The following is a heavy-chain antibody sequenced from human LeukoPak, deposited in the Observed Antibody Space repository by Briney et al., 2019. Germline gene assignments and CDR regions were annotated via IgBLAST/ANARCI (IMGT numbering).Heavy chain of an antibody. V-gene: IGHV3-30*02. Sequence: GGSLRLSCAASGFTFSSYGMHWVRQAPGKGLEWVAFIRYDGSNKYYADSVKGRFTISRDNSKNTLYLQMNSLRAEDTAVYYCAKGPLPDFWNGYWEGFDYWGQGTLVTVSS. CDR1: GFTFSSYG. J-gene: IGHJ4*02. CDR2: IRYDGSNK. CDR3: AKGPLPDFWNGYWEGFDY. D-gene: IGHD3-3*01.